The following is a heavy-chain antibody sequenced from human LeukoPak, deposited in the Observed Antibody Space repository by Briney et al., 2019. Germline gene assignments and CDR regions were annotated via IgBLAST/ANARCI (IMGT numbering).Heavy chain of an antibody. D-gene: IGHD3-10*01. CDR3: ARAPYYYGSGSYLSWFDP. Sequence: ASVRVSCKASGGTFSSYAISWGRQAPGQGLEWMGGIIPIFGTANYAQKLQGRVTLTADKSTSTAYMELSSLRSEDTAVYYCARAPYYYGSGSYLSWFDPWGQGTLVTVSS. CDR1: GGTFSSYA. V-gene: IGHV1-69*06. J-gene: IGHJ5*02. CDR2: IIPIFGTA.